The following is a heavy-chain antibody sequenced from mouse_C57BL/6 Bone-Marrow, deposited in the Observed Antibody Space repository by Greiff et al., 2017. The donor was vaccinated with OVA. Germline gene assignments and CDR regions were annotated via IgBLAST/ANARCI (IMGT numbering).Heavy chain of an antibody. CDR1: GFSLTSYG. Sequence: QVQLKESGPGLVQPSQSLSITCTVSGFSLTSYGVHWVRQSPGKGLEWLGVIWSGGSTDYNAAFISRLSISKDNSKSQVFFKMNSLQADDTAIYYCARLLLPAMDYWGQGTSVTVSS. CDR2: IWSGGST. V-gene: IGHV2-2*01. J-gene: IGHJ4*01. CDR3: ARLLLPAMDY. D-gene: IGHD1-1*01.